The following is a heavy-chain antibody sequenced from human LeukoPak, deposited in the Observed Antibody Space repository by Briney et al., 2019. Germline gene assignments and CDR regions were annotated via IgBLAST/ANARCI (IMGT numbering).Heavy chain of an antibody. V-gene: IGHV3-21*01. CDR3: ARSIQAAGTDY. CDR1: GFTFSSYS. J-gene: IGHJ4*02. D-gene: IGHD6-13*01. CDR2: ISSSSSYI. Sequence: GGSLRLSCAASGFTFSSYSMNWVRQAPGKGLEWVSSISSSSSYIYYADSVKGRFTISRDNAKNSLYLQMNSLRAEDTAVYYCARSIQAAGTDYWGQGTLVTVSS.